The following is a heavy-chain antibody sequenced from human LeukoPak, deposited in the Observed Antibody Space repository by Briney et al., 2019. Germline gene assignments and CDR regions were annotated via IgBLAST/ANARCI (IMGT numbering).Heavy chain of an antibody. V-gene: IGHV1-18*01. Sequence: ASVKVSCKASGYTFTSYGISWVRQAPGQGLEWMGWISAYNGNTNYAQKLQGRVTMTTDTSTSTAYMELRSPRSDDTAVYYCAREYCSSTSCYAGWFDPWGQGTLVTVSS. CDR1: GYTFTSYG. CDR2: ISAYNGNT. CDR3: AREYCSSTSCYAGWFDP. J-gene: IGHJ5*02. D-gene: IGHD2-2*01.